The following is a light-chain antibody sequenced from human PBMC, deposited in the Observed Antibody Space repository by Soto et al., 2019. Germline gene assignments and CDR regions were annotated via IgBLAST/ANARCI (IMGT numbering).Light chain of an antibody. V-gene: IGLV2-8*01. CDR1: SSDVGGYKY. Sequence: QSALTQPPSASGSPGQSVTISCTGTSSDVGGYKYVSWYQQHPGKAPKLMIFEVNKRPSVVPDRFSGSKSGNTASLTVSGLQADDYADYYCSSYAGINNLGVFGTGTKLTVL. CDR3: SSYAGINNLGV. J-gene: IGLJ1*01. CDR2: EVN.